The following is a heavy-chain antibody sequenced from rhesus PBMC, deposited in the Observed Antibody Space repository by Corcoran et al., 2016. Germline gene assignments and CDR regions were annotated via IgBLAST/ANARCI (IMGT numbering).Heavy chain of an antibody. Sequence: QVQLQESGPGLVKPSETLSLTCAVSGYSISSNYWSWIRQPPGKGLEWIGYIYGSSGSTYYHPPLNSRVTISPDTSKNHFSLKLSSVTAADTAVYYCARGYSSGWSYNYGLDSWGQGVVVTVSS. J-gene: IGHJ6*01. V-gene: IGHV4-147*01. CDR2: IYGSSGST. CDR1: GYSISSNY. CDR3: ARGYSSGWSYNYGLDS. D-gene: IGHD6S26*01.